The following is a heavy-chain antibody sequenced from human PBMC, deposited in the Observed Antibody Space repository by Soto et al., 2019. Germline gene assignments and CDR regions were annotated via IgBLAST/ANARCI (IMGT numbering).Heavy chain of an antibody. D-gene: IGHD2-2*02. CDR1: GFTFSSYA. V-gene: IGHV3-30-3*01. J-gene: IGHJ4*02. Sequence: QVQLVESGGGVVQPGRSLRLSCAASGFTFSSYAMHWVRQAPGKGLEWVAVISYDGSNKYYADSVKGRFTISRDNSKNTRYLQMNSLRAEDTAVYYCAREGDCSSTSCYKYYFDYGGQGTLVTVSS. CDR2: ISYDGSNK. CDR3: AREGDCSSTSCYKYYFDY.